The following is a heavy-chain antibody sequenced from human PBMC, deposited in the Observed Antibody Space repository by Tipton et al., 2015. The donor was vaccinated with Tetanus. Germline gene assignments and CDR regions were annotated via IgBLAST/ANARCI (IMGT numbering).Heavy chain of an antibody. CDR3: ARESTSGYDEYYSDY. CDR1: GFTVSSNY. CDR2: IYSGGST. Sequence: SLRLSCAASGFTVSSNYMSWVRQAPGKGLEWVSVIYSGGSTYYADSVKGRFTISRDNSKNTLYLQMNSLRAEDTAVYYCARESTSGYDEYYSDYWGQGTLVTVSS. D-gene: IGHD5-12*01. V-gene: IGHV3-53*01. J-gene: IGHJ4*02.